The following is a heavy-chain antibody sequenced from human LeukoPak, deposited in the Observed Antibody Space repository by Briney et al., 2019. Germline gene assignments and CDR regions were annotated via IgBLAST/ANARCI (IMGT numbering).Heavy chain of an antibody. V-gene: IGHV4-39*02. J-gene: IGHJ4*02. CDR3: ARYSFPVGRHFDY. Sequence: SETLSLTCTVSGGSIRSNGYFWSWIRQPPGKGLEWIATVSYSGTTYYNPSLKSRVTMSVDTSTNHFSLKLSSVTAADTAVYYCARYSFPVGRHFDYWGQGTLVTVSS. CDR2: VSYSGTT. D-gene: IGHD1-26*01. CDR1: GGSIRSNGYF.